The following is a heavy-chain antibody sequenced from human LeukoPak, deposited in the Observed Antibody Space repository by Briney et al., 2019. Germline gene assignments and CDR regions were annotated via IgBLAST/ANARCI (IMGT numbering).Heavy chain of an antibody. V-gene: IGHV3-9*01. CDR3: AKDASSGWSYYFDY. CDR2: ISWNSGSI. D-gene: IGHD6-19*01. Sequence: GGSLRLSCAASGFTFDDYAIHWVRQAPGKGLEWVSGISWNSGSIGYADSVKGRFTISRDNAKNSLYLQMNSLRTEDTALYYCAKDASSGWSYYFDYWGQGTLVTVSS. CDR1: GFTFDDYA. J-gene: IGHJ4*02.